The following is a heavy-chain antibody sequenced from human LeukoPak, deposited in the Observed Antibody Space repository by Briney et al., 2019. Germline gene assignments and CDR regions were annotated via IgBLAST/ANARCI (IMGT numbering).Heavy chain of an antibody. D-gene: IGHD2-8*01. J-gene: IGHJ4*02. CDR2: IIPIFGTA. CDR1: GGTFSSYA. V-gene: IGHV1-69*06. CDR3: ARGKGTNGVAPPDY. Sequence: GASVKVSCKASGGTFSSYAISWVRQAPGQGLEWMGGIIPIFGTANYAQKFQGRVTITADKSTSTAYMELSSLRSEDTAVYYCARGKGTNGVAPPDYWGQGTLVTVSS.